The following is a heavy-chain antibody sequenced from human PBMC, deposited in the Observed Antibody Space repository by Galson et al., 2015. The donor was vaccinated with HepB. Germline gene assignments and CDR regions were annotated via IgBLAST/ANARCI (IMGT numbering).Heavy chain of an antibody. J-gene: IGHJ3*02. V-gene: IGHV5-51*01. Sequence: QSGAEVKEPGESLKISCKGFGYSFTSYWIGWVRQMPGKGLEWMGIIYPSDSDTRYSPSFQGQVTISADKSISTAYLQWSSLKAPDTAMYYCARGQWQPRGPFDIWGQGTMVSVSS. D-gene: IGHD6-19*01. CDR1: GYSFTSYW. CDR3: ARGQWQPRGPFDI. CDR2: IYPSDSDT.